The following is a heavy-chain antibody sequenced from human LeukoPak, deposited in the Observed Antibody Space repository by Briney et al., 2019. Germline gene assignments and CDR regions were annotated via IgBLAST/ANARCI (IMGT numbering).Heavy chain of an antibody. D-gene: IGHD3-10*01. CDR1: GGSFSGYY. J-gene: IGHJ3*02. CDR2: INHSGST. V-gene: IGHV4-34*01. Sequence: SETLSLTCAVYGGSFSGYYWSWIRQPPGKGLEWIGEINHSGSTNYNPSLKSRVTISVDTSKNQFSLKLSSVTAADTAVYYCARHYGSGSYYNAFDIWGQGKMVTVSS. CDR3: ARHYGSGSYYNAFDI.